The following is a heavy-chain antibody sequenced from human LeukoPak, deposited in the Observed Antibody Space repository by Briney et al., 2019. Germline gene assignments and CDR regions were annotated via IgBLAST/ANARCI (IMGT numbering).Heavy chain of an antibody. D-gene: IGHD3-22*01. Sequence: GGSLRLSCVASGFTFSNYGIHWVRQAPGKGLERVAFIRYDGSNNYYADSVKGRFTISRDNSKNTLYLQMNSLRAEDTAVYYCAKGAGRYYDSSGYYIDFWGQGTLVTVSS. CDR3: AKGAGRYYDSSGYYIDF. V-gene: IGHV3-30*02. CDR1: GFTFSNYG. CDR2: IRYDGSNN. J-gene: IGHJ4*02.